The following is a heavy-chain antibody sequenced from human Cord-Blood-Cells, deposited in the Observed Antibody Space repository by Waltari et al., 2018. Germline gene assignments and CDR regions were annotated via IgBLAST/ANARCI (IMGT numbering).Heavy chain of an antibody. CDR2: ISWNSGRI. CDR3: AKAGGGYCSGGSCYEAYYYYYYGMDV. V-gene: IGHV3-9*01. Sequence: GGGLVQPGRSLRLSCTASGFTFDDYAMHWVRQAPGKGLEWVSGISWNSGRIGYADSVKGRFTISRDNAKNSLYLQMNSLRAEDTALYYCAKAGGGYCSGGSCYEAYYYYYYGMDVWGQGTTVTVSS. J-gene: IGHJ6*02. D-gene: IGHD2-15*01. CDR1: GFTFDDYA.